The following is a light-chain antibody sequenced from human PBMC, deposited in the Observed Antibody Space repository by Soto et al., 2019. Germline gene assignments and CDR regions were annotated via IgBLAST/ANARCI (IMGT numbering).Light chain of an antibody. CDR3: YQYGSTPPT. V-gene: IGKV1-39*01. CDR2: AAS. Sequence: DIQITQSPSSLSPSAAERVTITCLASQTISKFLNWYQQNPGEAPKLLIYAASSLQSGVPSRFSGSGSGTDFTLTISRLEPEDFVVFYCYQYGSTPPTFGQGTKVDIK. J-gene: IGKJ1*01. CDR1: QTISKF.